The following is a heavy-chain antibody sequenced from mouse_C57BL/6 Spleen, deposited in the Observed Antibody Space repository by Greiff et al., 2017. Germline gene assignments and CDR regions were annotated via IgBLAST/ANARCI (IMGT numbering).Heavy chain of an antibody. V-gene: IGHV1-52*01. D-gene: IGHD4-1*01. CDR1: GYTFTSYW. CDR3: ARSAGTPFDY. J-gene: IGHJ2*01. Sequence: QVQLKQPGAELVRPGSSVKLSCKASGYTFTSYWMHWVKQRPIQGLEWIGNIDPSDSETHYNQKFKDKATLTVDKSSSTAYMQLSSLTSEDSAVYYCARSAGTPFDYWGQGTTLTVSS. CDR2: IDPSDSET.